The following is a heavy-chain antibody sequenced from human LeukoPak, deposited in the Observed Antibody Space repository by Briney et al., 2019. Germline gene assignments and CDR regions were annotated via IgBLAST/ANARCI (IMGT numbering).Heavy chain of an antibody. CDR3: ARVIGLTGYYTGSRWFDP. CDR2: IYYSGST. CDR1: GGSISSGGYS. D-gene: IGHD3-9*01. Sequence: KPSQTLSLTCAVSGGSISSGGYSWSWIRQPPGKGLEWIGYIYYSGSTYYNPSLKSRVTISVDTSKNQFSLKLSSVTAADTAVYYCARVIGLTGYYTGSRWFDPWGQGTLVTVSS. J-gene: IGHJ5*02. V-gene: IGHV4-30-4*07.